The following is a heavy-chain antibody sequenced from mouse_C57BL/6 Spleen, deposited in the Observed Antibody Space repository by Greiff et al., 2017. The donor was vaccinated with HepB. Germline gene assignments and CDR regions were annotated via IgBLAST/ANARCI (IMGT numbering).Heavy chain of an antibody. V-gene: IGHV7-3*01. CDR2: IRNKANGYTT. CDR3: ARYIEGAMDY. CDR1: GFTFTDYY. Sequence: EVKLMESGGGLVQPGGSLSLSCAASGFTFTDYYMSWVRQPPGKALEWLGFIRNKANGYTTEYSASVKGRFTISRDNSQSILYLQMNALRAEDSATYYCARYIEGAMDYWGQGTSVTVSS. J-gene: IGHJ4*01.